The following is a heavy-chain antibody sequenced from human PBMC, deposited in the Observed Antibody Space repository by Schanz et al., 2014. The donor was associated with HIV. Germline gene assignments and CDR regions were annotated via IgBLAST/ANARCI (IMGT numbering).Heavy chain of an antibody. Sequence: QVQLVESGGGVVQPGRSLRLSCAGSGFIFRDYALHWVRQAPGKGLEWVAVISYDRSHKYYADSVKGRFTIARDNSKNTLYLQMNSLRADDTAVYYCAREIGGQQLAGNQYYYHYYGMDVWGQGTTVTVSS. V-gene: IGHV3-30*04. J-gene: IGHJ6*02. CDR1: GFIFRDYA. CDR3: AREIGGQQLAGNQYYYHYYGMDV. CDR2: ISYDRSHK. D-gene: IGHD6-13*01.